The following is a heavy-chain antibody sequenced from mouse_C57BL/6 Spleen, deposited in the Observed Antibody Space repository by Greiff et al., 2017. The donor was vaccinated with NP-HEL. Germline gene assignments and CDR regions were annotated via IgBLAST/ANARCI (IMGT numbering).Heavy chain of an antibody. CDR2: IYPSDSET. D-gene: IGHD1-1*01. CDR1: GYTFTSYW. J-gene: IGHJ2*01. CDR3: ARGGIITTGYFDY. Sequence: VQLQQPGAELVRPGSSVKLSCKASGYTFTSYWMDWVKQRPGQGLEWIGNIYPSDSETHYNQKFKDKATLTVDKSSSTAYMQLSSLTSEDSAVYYCARGGIITTGYFDYWGQGTTLTVSS. V-gene: IGHV1-61*01.